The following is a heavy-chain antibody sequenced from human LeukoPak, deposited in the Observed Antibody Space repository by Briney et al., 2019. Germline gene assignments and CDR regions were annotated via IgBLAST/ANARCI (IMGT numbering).Heavy chain of an antibody. J-gene: IGHJ4*02. CDR3: ARESYSSGWYGYYFDY. CDR1: AFTFSTYD. Sequence: GGSLRLSCAASAFTFSTYDMNWVRQAPGKGLEWVSSISGSSSYIYYADSMKGRFTISRDNAKNSLYLQMNSLRAEDTAMYYCARESYSSGWYGYYFDYWGQGTLVTVSS. CDR2: ISGSSSYI. V-gene: IGHV3-21*01. D-gene: IGHD6-19*01.